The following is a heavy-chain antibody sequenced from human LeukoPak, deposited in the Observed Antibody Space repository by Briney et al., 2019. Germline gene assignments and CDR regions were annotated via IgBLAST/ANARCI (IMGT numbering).Heavy chain of an antibody. V-gene: IGHV1-8*01. CDR2: MNPNSGNT. J-gene: IGHJ4*02. Sequence: ASVKVSCKASGYTFTSYDINWVRQATGQGLEWMGWMNPNSGNTGYAQKFQGRGTMTRNTSISTAYMELSRLRSDDTAVYYCARDLKGGSSSWYTHFDYRGQGTLVTVSS. D-gene: IGHD6-13*01. CDR1: GYTFTSYD. CDR3: ARDLKGGSSSWYTHFDY.